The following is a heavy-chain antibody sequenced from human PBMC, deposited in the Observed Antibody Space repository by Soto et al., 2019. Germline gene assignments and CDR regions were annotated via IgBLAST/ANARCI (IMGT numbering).Heavy chain of an antibody. D-gene: IGHD3-22*01. Sequence: HPGGSLRLSCAASGFTFSSYSMNWVRQAPGKGLEWVSYISSSSSTIYYADSVKGRFTISRDNAKNSLYLQMNSLRDEDTAVYYCASGLSGYYETGFDYWGKGTLVTVSS. CDR2: ISSSSSTI. CDR1: GFTFSSYS. CDR3: ASGLSGYYETGFDY. V-gene: IGHV3-48*02. J-gene: IGHJ4*02.